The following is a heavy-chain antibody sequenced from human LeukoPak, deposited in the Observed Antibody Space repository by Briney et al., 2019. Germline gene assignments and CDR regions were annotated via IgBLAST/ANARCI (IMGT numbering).Heavy chain of an antibody. CDR3: ARDHYCGGDCYSRRIDH. J-gene: IGHJ4*02. Sequence: GGSLALSCAASGFTFTNYSMTWVRQAPAPALDCVSYISSSTSSIYYAASVKGRFTLSRDNDRNSLYLQMNRLRAEVTAAYYCARDHYCGGDCYSRRIDHSGEGNLLTASS. D-gene: IGHD2-21*02. CDR1: GFTFTNYS. CDR2: ISSSTSSI. V-gene: IGHV3-48*01.